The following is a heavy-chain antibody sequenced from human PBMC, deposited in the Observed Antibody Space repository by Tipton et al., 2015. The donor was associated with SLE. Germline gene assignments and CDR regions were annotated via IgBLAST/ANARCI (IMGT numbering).Heavy chain of an antibody. Sequence: LRLSCAVSGYSISSGYYWSWIRQPPGKGLEWIGEINHSGSTNYNPSLKSRVTISVDTSKNQFSLKLSSVTAADTAVYYCGGSGTMWDVFDIWGQGTMVTVSS. V-gene: IGHV4-34*01. CDR3: GGSGTMWDVFDI. J-gene: IGHJ3*02. D-gene: IGHD3-16*01. CDR2: INHSGST. CDR1: GYSISSGYY.